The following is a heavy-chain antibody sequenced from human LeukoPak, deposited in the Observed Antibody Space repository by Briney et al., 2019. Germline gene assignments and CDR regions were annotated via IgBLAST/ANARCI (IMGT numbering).Heavy chain of an antibody. J-gene: IGHJ3*02. Sequence: SETLSLTCTVSGGSISSYYWSWIRQPPGKGLEWIGYIYYSGSTNYNPSLKSRVTISVDTSKNQFSLKLSSVTAADTAVYYCARDCSGGSCQYDAFDIWGQGTMVTVSS. V-gene: IGHV4-59*01. CDR2: IYYSGST. CDR1: GGSISSYY. D-gene: IGHD2-15*01. CDR3: ARDCSGGSCQYDAFDI.